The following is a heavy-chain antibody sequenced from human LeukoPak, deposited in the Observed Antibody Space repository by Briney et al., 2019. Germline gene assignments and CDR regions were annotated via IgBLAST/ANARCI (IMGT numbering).Heavy chain of an antibody. V-gene: IGHV4-61*02. CDR2: IYTSGST. Sequence: SQTLSLTCTVSGGALSSGSYYWSWIRQPAGKGLGWIGRIYTSGSTNYNPSRKSRVTKSVDTSKSQFSLKLSFVTAADTAVYYCARDLMDGFDPWGQGTLVTVSS. CDR1: GGALSSGSYY. J-gene: IGHJ5*02. D-gene: IGHD2-2*03. CDR3: ARDLMDGFDP.